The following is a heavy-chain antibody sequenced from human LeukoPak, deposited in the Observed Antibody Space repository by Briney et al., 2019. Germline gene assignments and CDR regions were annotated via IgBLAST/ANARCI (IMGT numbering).Heavy chain of an antibody. Sequence: SETLSLTCTVSGGSIIRGGYYWSWIRQHPGKGMEWIGYIYYSGCTYYNPSLKSRVTISVDTSKIQVSLKLSSVTAADTAVYCCARNFMTTVKKYFDYWGRGTRVTVSS. CDR2: IYYSGCT. CDR3: ARNFMTTVKKYFDY. V-gene: IGHV4-31*03. D-gene: IGHD4-17*01. J-gene: IGHJ4*02. CDR1: GGSIIRGGYY.